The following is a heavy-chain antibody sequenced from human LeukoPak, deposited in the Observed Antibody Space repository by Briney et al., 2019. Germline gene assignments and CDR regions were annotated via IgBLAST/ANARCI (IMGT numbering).Heavy chain of an antibody. J-gene: IGHJ4*02. CDR3: AKSSYYDASGYYREYYFDY. Sequence: GGSLRLSCAASRFTFSSYGMSWVRQAPGKGLEWVSSISGSGGSTHYADSVKGRFTISRDKTKNTLYLQTNSLRAEDTAVYYCAKSSYYDASGYYREYYFDYWGQGTLVTVSS. CDR2: ISGSGGST. V-gene: IGHV3-23*01. D-gene: IGHD3-22*01. CDR1: RFTFSSYG.